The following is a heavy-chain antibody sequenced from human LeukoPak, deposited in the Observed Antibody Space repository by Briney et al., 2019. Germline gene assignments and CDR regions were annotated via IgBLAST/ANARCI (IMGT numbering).Heavy chain of an antibody. J-gene: IGHJ3*02. V-gene: IGHV1-69*01. D-gene: IGHD6-19*01. CDR1: GGTFISYA. Sequence: SVKVSCKASGGTFISYAISRVRHAPGQGLEWMGGIIPIFGTANYAQKFQGRVTITADESTSTAYMELSSLRSEDTAVYYCARDRSYSSGWYKNAFDIWGQGTMVTVSS. CDR2: IIPIFGTA. CDR3: ARDRSYSSGWYKNAFDI.